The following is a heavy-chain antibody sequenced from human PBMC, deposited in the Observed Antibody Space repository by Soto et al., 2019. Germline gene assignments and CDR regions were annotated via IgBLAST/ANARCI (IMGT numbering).Heavy chain of an antibody. D-gene: IGHD3-22*01. CDR3: ARDAARNYYDSSGYYRPDAFYI. V-gene: IGHV4-34*01. CDR2: INHSGST. CDR1: GGSFSGYY. Sequence: SETLSRTCAVYGGSFSGYYWSWIRQPPGKGLDWIGEINHSGSTNYNPSLKSRVTISVDTSKNQFSLKLSSVTDADTAVYYCARDAARNYYDSSGYYRPDAFYIWGQGKMVTASS. J-gene: IGHJ3*02.